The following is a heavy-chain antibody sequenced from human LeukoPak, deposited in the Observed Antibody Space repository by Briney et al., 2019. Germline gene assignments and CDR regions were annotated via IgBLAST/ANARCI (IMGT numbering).Heavy chain of an antibody. J-gene: IGHJ4*02. Sequence: AGGSLRLSCAASGFNFSTYWMSWVRQAPGKGLEWIANIHQDGNEKYYVDSVKGRFTISRDNAKKSLYLQMTSLRVEDTAVYYWARGDDSSGDYWGQGTLITVSS. CDR2: IHQDGNEK. CDR1: GFNFSTYW. CDR3: ARGDDSSGDY. V-gene: IGHV3-7*04. D-gene: IGHD1-1*01.